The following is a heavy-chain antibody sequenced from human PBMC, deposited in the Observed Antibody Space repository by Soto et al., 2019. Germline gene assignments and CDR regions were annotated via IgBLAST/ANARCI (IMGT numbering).Heavy chain of an antibody. J-gene: IGHJ5*02. CDR2: IYNSVIT. V-gene: IGHV4-31*03. CDR3: ARGVYP. Sequence: QVQLQESGPGLVKPSQTLSLTCTVSGGSINSGGYYWSWIRQHPGKGLEWIGYIYNSVITYYNPSLKSRVTISLNTSENQFSLKLSSVTASDTAVYYCARGVYPSGQGTLVTVSS. CDR1: GGSINSGGYY. D-gene: IGHD6-13*01.